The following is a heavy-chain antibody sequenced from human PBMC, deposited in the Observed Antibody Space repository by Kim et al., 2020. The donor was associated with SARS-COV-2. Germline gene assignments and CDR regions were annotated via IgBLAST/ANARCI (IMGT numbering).Heavy chain of an antibody. CDR1: GYTFTSYY. V-gene: IGHV1-46*01. CDR3: ARDLSRFVDLWGIVGASPLSNGMDV. CDR2: INPSGGST. D-gene: IGHD1-26*01. J-gene: IGHJ6*02. Sequence: ASVTVSCKASGYTFTSYYMHWVRQAPGQGLEWMGIINPSGGSTSYAQKFQGRVTMTRDTSTSTVYMELSSLRSEDTAVYYWARDLSRFVDLWGIVGASPLSNGMDVWGQGTTVTVSS.